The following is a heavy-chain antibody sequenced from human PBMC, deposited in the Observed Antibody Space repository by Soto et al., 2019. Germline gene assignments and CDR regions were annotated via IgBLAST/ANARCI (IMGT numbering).Heavy chain of an antibody. CDR2: ISSSGSTI. Sequence: GGSLRLSXAASGFTFSDYYMSWIRQAPGKGLEWVSYISSSGSTIYYADSVKGRFTFSRDNAKNSLYLQMNSLRAEDTAVYYCSRVAHYYDSSGSHYYYGMDVWGQGTTVTVSS. J-gene: IGHJ6*02. CDR3: SRVAHYYDSSGSHYYYGMDV. V-gene: IGHV3-11*01. D-gene: IGHD3-22*01. CDR1: GFTFSDYY.